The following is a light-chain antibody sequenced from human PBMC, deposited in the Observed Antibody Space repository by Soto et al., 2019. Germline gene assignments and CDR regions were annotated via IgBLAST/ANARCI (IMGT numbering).Light chain of an antibody. Sequence: TQMTQSPSTLSASVGDRVTITCRASQSFSTWLAWYQQKPGKAPKLLIYDVSNLESGVPSRFSGSGSGTEVTLTIGSLQPDDFATYYFQQYYSYPLTFGGGTTVEIK. J-gene: IGKJ4*01. CDR1: QSFSTW. V-gene: IGKV1-5*01. CDR3: QQYYSYPLT. CDR2: DVS.